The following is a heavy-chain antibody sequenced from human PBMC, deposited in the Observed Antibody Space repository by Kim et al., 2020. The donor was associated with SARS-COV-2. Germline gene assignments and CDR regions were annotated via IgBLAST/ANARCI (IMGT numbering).Heavy chain of an antibody. D-gene: IGHD4-17*01. Sequence: SRVTISVDTSKNQFSRKLSSVTAADTAVYYCARLAVSGAPGDLYYYGMDVWGQGTTVTVSS. J-gene: IGHJ6*02. CDR3: ARLAVSGAPGDLYYYGMDV. V-gene: IGHV4-39*01.